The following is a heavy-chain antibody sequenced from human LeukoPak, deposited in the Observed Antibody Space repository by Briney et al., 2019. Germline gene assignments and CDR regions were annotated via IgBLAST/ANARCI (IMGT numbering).Heavy chain of an antibody. J-gene: IGHJ5*02. D-gene: IGHD1-7*01. Sequence: SETLSLTCAVYGGSFSGYYWSWIRQPPGKGLEWIGEINHSGSTNYNPSLKSRVTISVDTSKNQFSLKLSSATAADTAVYYCARGSLELARNWFDPWGQGTLVTVSS. V-gene: IGHV4-34*01. CDR2: INHSGST. CDR1: GGSFSGYY. CDR3: ARGSLELARNWFDP.